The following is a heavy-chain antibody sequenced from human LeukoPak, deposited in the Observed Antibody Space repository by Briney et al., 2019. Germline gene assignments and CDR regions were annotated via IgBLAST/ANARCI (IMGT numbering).Heavy chain of an antibody. V-gene: IGHV1-2*02. D-gene: IGHD2-15*01. Sequence: ASVRVSCKTSGYNFIGYFIHWVRQAPGQGLEWMGWIDPHTGDMAYANKFQGRVTLTRDTTTTTVYMESNSLRSDDTAVYFCARVRGGYCTGDRCYGDFFFDNWGQGTLVTVTS. CDR1: GYNFIGYF. CDR3: ARVRGGYCTGDRCYGDFFFDN. J-gene: IGHJ4*02. CDR2: IDPHTGDM.